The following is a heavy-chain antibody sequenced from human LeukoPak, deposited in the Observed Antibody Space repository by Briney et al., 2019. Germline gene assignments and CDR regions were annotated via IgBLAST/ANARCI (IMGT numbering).Heavy chain of an antibody. J-gene: IGHJ4*02. V-gene: IGHV3-64D*06. CDR2: ISSNGGST. D-gene: IGHD3-10*01. Sequence: GGSLRLSCSASGFTFSRYAMHWVRQAPGKGLEYVSAISSNGGSTYYADSVKGRFTISRDNSKNTLYLQMSSLRTEDTAVYYCVKDGSGSYYTYYFDYWGQGTLLTVSS. CDR3: VKDGSGSYYTYYFDY. CDR1: GFTFSRYA.